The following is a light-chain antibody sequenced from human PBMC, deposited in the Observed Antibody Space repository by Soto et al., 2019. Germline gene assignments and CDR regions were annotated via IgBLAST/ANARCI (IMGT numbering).Light chain of an antibody. CDR3: QQRYSTPMYT. CDR1: QSISSY. J-gene: IGKJ2*01. Sequence: DIQMTQSPSSLSASVGDRVTITCRASQSISSYLNWYQQKPGKAPKLLIYAASSLQSGVPSRFSGSGSGTDFTLTIISLQPEDFATYYCQQRYSTPMYTFGQGTKLEIK. CDR2: AAS. V-gene: IGKV1-39*01.